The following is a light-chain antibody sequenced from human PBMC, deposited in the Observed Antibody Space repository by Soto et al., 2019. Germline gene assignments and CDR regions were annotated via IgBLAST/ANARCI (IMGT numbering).Light chain of an antibody. V-gene: IGLV2-14*03. J-gene: IGLJ2*01. CDR1: RSDIGSYNY. Sequence: QSALAQPASVSGSPGQSITISCTGSRSDIGSYNYVCWYQQRPGKAPKLIIYDVDYRPSGVSHRFSGSRSGNTASLTISGLQAEDEADYYCSAYTSSSTVIFGGGTKLTVL. CDR3: SAYTSSSTVI. CDR2: DVD.